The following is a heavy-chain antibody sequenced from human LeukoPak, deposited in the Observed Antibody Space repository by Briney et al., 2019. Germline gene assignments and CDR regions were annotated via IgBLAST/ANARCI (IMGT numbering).Heavy chain of an antibody. J-gene: IGHJ4*02. V-gene: IGHV4-34*01. CDR3: ARGRRLADYFDY. CDR2: INHSGST. Sequence: SETLSLXCAVYGGSFSGYYWSWIRQPPGKGLEWIGEINHSGSTNYNPSLKSRVTISVDTSKNQFSLKLSSVTAADTAVYYCARGRRLADYFDYWGQGTLVTVSS. CDR1: GGSFSGYY.